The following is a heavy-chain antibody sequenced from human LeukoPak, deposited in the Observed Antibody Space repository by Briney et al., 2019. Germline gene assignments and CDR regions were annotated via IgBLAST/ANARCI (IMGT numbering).Heavy chain of an antibody. Sequence: GASVTVSCKVSGYTLTKLSMHWVRQAPGKGLEWMGGFDPEDGETIYAQKFQGRVTMTEDTSTDTAYMELSSLRSEDTAVYYCATTNCSSTSCYGRDYYYYYMDVWGKGTTVTVSS. CDR1: GYTLTKLS. V-gene: IGHV1-24*01. J-gene: IGHJ6*03. D-gene: IGHD2-2*01. CDR3: ATTNCSSTSCYGRDYYYYYMDV. CDR2: FDPEDGET.